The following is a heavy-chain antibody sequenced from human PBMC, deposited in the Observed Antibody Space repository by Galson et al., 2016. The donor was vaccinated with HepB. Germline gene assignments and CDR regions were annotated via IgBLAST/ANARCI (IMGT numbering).Heavy chain of an antibody. CDR3: ARINELDDY. Sequence: SLRLSCAASGFSFSTSGMSWVRQTPGRGLVWVSHISSDGSYTSYADSVKGRFTISRDNAKNMLYLQMNSLRAEDTAVYYCARINELDDYWGQGTLVTVSS. V-gene: IGHV3-74*01. J-gene: IGHJ4*02. CDR2: ISSDGSYT. CDR1: GFSFSTSG. D-gene: IGHD1-1*01.